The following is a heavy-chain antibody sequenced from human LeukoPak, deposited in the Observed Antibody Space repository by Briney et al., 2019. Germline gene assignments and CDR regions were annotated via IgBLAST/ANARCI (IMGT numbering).Heavy chain of an antibody. CDR1: EFTFSSYG. D-gene: IGHD5-18*01. CDR2: ISGSGGST. J-gene: IGHJ4*02. CDR3: ARGIQLWSTEPYYFDY. Sequence: GGCLRLSCAASEFTFSSYGMSWVRQAPGKGLKWVSSISGSGGSTQYADSVQGRFAISRDNSKNTLYLQMNSLRVEDTAVYFCARGIQLWSTEPYYFDYWGQGTLVTVSS. V-gene: IGHV3-23*01.